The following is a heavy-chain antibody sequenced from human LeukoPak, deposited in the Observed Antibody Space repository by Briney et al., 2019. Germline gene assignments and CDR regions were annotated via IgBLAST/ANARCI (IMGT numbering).Heavy chain of an antibody. Sequence: ASVKVSCKASGYTFTGYYVHWVRQAPGQGFERMGWINPDSGATNYARKFQGRVTMTRDTSITTAYMELSRLRSDDTAVYYCAADLYGPVFDYWGQGTLVTVSS. CDR2: INPDSGAT. CDR1: GYTFTGYY. J-gene: IGHJ4*02. D-gene: IGHD3-16*01. V-gene: IGHV1-2*02. CDR3: AADLYGPVFDY.